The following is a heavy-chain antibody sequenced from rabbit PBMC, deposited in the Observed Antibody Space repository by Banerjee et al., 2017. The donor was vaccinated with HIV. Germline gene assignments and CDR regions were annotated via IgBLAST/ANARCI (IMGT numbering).Heavy chain of an antibody. CDR2: INSGSSGNT. CDR1: GFSFSSYW. D-gene: IGHD1-1*01. CDR3: ARGTYIVL. Sequence: QEQLEESGGDLVKPEGSLTLTCTASGFSFSSYWMWWVRQAPGKGLEWIAYINSGSSGNTYYASWAKGRFTISKTSSTTVTLQMTSLTAADTATYFCARGTYIVLWGPGTLVTVS. J-gene: IGHJ6*01. V-gene: IGHV1S45*01.